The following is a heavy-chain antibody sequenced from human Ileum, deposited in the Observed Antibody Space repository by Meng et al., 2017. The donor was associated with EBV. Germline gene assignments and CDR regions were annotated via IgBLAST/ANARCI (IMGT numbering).Heavy chain of an antibody. V-gene: IGHV4-39*01. CDR2: IYYSGRT. D-gene: IGHD6-13*01. J-gene: IGHJ5*02. CDR3: ARPIAAAGWFDP. CDR1: GGPINSSSYY. Sequence: QLHARESGPGLVKPSETLSPTCTVSGGPINSSSYYWGWIRQPPGKGLEWIGSIYYSGRTYYNPSLKSRVTISVDTSKNQFSLKLSSVTAADTAVYYCARPIAAAGWFDPWGQGTLVTVSS.